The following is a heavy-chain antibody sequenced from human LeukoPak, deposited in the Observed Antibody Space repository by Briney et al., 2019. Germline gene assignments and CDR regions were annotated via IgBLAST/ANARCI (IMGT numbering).Heavy chain of an antibody. Sequence: TSETLSLTCAVYGGSFSGYYWSWIRQPPGKGLEWIGEINHSGSTNYNPSLKSRVTISVDTSKNQFSLKLSSVTAADTAVYYCARWPGWFDPWGRGTLVTVSS. CDR1: GGSFSGYY. CDR3: ARWPGWFDP. V-gene: IGHV4-34*01. J-gene: IGHJ5*02. D-gene: IGHD5-12*01. CDR2: INHSGST.